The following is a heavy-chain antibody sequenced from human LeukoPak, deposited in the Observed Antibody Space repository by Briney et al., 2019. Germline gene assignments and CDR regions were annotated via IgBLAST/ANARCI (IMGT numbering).Heavy chain of an antibody. V-gene: IGHV4-39*07. J-gene: IGHJ4*02. CDR3: ARMMRLRFAASFDY. CDR2: IYHSGST. D-gene: IGHD5-12*01. Sequence: SETLSLTCTVSGGSISSSAYYWGWIRQPPGKGLEWIGEIYHSGSTNYNPSLKSRVTISVDKSKNQFSLKLSSVTAADTAVYYCARMMRLRFAASFDYWGQGTLVTVSS. CDR1: GGSISSSAYY.